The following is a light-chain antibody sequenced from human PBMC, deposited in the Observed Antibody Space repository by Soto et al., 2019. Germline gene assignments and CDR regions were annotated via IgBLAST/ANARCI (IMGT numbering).Light chain of an antibody. V-gene: IGKV3D-7*01. Sequence: EIVLTQSPGTLSLSPGDRATLSCRASQSVRSSYLGWYQQKPGQAPRLLIYGASTRATGIPARFSGSGSGTEFTLTISSLQPDDFASYYCLQDYDYPYTFGQGTKVDIK. CDR1: QSVRSSY. CDR3: LQDYDYPYT. CDR2: GAS. J-gene: IGKJ2*01.